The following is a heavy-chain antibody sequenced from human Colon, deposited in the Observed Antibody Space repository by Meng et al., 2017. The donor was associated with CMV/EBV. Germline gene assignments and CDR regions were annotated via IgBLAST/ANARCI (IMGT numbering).Heavy chain of an antibody. D-gene: IGHD3-3*02. CDR1: GFIFSHYS. Sequence: QVQLVESGGGVVQPGGSLRLSCVTSGFIFSHYSMQWVRQSPGKGLEWVAHIRFDGSQQFYVQSVKGRFTVSRHDPKNTLYLQMNDLRPEDTGVHYCATDHLWGMPNWGRGTLVTVSS. V-gene: IGHV3-30*02. CDR3: ATDHLWGMPN. J-gene: IGHJ4*02. CDR2: IRFDGSQQ.